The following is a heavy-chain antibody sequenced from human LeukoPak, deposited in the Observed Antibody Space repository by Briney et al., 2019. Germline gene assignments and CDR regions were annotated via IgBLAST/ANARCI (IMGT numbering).Heavy chain of an antibody. Sequence: GGSLRLSCAASGFTFNNYWMSWVRRAPGKGLEWVANIKQDGSETYYVDSVRGRFTISRDNARNSLYLQMNSLRGEDTAIYYCARDFWGAYRVDFDFWGQGALVTVSS. CDR2: IKQDGSET. CDR1: GFTFNNYW. CDR3: ARDFWGAYRVDFDF. D-gene: IGHD3-3*01. J-gene: IGHJ4*02. V-gene: IGHV3-7*01.